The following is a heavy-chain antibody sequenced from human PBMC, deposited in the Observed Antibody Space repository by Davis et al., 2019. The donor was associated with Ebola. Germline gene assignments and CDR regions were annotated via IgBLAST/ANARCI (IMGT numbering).Heavy chain of an antibody. J-gene: IGHJ4*02. CDR1: GFTVSSNY. D-gene: IGHD3-22*01. CDR2: IYSGCST. V-gene: IGHV3-53*04. CDR3: AANHYYDSSGYYAINY. Sequence: SLKISCAASGFTVSSNYMSWVRQAPGKGLEWVSVIYSGCSTYYADSVKGRFTISRHNSKNTLYLQMHSLRAEDTAVYYCAANHYYDSSGYYAINYWGQGTLVTVSS.